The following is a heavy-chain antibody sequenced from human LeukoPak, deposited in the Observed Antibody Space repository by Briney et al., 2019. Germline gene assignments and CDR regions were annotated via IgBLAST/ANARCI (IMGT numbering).Heavy chain of an antibody. CDR1: GFTVSSNY. V-gene: IGHV3-53*01. Sequence: GGSLRLSCAASGFTVSSNYMSWVRQAPGKGLEWVSVIYSGGSTYYADSVKGRFTISRDNSKNTLDLQMNSLRAEDTAVYYCAKSRQVVAATPDYWGQGTLVTVSS. D-gene: IGHD2-15*01. CDR2: IYSGGST. CDR3: AKSRQVVAATPDY. J-gene: IGHJ4*02.